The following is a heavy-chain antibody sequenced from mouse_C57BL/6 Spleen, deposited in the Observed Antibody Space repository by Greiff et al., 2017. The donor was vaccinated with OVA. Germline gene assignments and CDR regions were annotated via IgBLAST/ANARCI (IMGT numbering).Heavy chain of an antibody. Sequence: QVQLKESGAELVKPGASVKMSCKASGYTFTTYPIEWMKQNHGKSLEWIGNFHPYNDDTKYNEKFKGKATLTVEKSSSTVYLELSRLTSDDSAVYYCARRAYYSEDYYAMDYWGQGTSVTVSS. J-gene: IGHJ4*01. V-gene: IGHV1-47*01. CDR2: FHPYNDDT. D-gene: IGHD2-12*01. CDR3: ARRAYYSEDYYAMDY. CDR1: GYTFTTYP.